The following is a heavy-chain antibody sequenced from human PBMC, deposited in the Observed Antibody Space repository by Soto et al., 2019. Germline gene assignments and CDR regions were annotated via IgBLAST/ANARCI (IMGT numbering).Heavy chain of an antibody. D-gene: IGHD1-26*01. J-gene: IGHJ4*02. CDR1: VIPFGANA. CDR3: ATEMGATQGPFDN. Sequence: EVQVLESGGGLVQPGGSLRLSCVVSVIPFGANAMSWVRQAPGKGLEWVSGLSNTGRRTSYADSVKGRFSISRDNSENTVYLQMNSLRVEDTAVYYCATEMGATQGPFDNWGQGTLVTVSS. V-gene: IGHV3-23*01. CDR2: LSNTGRRT.